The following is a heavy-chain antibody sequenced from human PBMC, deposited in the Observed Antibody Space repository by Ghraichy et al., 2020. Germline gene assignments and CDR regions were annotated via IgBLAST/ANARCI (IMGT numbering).Heavy chain of an antibody. D-gene: IGHD2-21*02. V-gene: IGHV3-33*01. CDR3: ARDREAYCGGDCYWFDP. Sequence: GGSLRLSCAASGFTFSSYGMHWVRQAPGKGLEWVAVIWYDGSNKYYADSVKGRFTISRDNSKNTLYLQMNSLRAEDTAVYYCARDREAYCGGDCYWFDPWGQGTLVTVSS. CDR2: IWYDGSNK. J-gene: IGHJ5*02. CDR1: GFTFSSYG.